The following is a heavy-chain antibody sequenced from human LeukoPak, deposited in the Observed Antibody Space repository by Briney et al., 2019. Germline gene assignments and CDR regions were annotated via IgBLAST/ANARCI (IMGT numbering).Heavy chain of an antibody. D-gene: IGHD2-15*01. J-gene: IGHJ3*02. Sequence: SVKVSCKASGYTFTSYGISWVRQAPGQGLEWMGGIIPIFGTANYAQKFQGRVTITADKSTSTAYMELSSLRSEDTAVYYCARALSRYCGGGSCYSDAFDIWGQGTMVTVSS. CDR1: GYTFTSYG. CDR2: IIPIFGTA. CDR3: ARALSRYCGGGSCYSDAFDI. V-gene: IGHV1-69*06.